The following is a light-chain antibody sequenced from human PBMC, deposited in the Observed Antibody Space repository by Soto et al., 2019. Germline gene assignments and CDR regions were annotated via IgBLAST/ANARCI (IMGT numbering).Light chain of an antibody. CDR1: QSISSY. J-gene: IGKJ3*01. V-gene: IGKV1-39*01. CDR2: ATS. Sequence: DVPMTQSPSSLSASVGDGVTITCRASQSISSYLNWYQQKPGEAPKLLIYATSSLQIGVPSRFSGSGSGTDFTLTISSLQPDDFATYYCQQSYSTPFTFGPGTKVDIK. CDR3: QQSYSTPFT.